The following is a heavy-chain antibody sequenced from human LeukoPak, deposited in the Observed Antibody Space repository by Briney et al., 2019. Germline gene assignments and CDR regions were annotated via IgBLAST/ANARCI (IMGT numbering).Heavy chain of an antibody. D-gene: IGHD3-3*01. CDR2: IYYSGST. CDR3: ARDSRFLEWIPNYYYYGMDV. CDR1: GGSISSYY. V-gene: IGHV4-59*01. Sequence: SETLSLTCTVSGGSISSYYWSWIRQPPGKVLEWIGYIYYSGSTNYNPSLKSRVTISVDTSKNQFSLKLSSVTAADTAVYYCARDSRFLEWIPNYYYYGMDVWGQGTTVTVSS. J-gene: IGHJ6*02.